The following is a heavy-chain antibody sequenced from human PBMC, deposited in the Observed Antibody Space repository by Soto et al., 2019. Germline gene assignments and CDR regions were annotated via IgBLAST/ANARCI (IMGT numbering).Heavy chain of an antibody. Sequence: SRTLSLTCVISGDSVASNRAAWNWVRQSPSRGLEWLGGTYYRSEWKNDYALSVNSRITINPDTSKNQLSLQLSSVTPEDTAVYYCVRGVDASFDYWGQGTLVTVSS. J-gene: IGHJ4*02. D-gene: IGHD2-2*01. CDR2: TYYRSEWKN. V-gene: IGHV6-1*01. CDR3: VRGVDASFDY. CDR1: GDSVASNRAA.